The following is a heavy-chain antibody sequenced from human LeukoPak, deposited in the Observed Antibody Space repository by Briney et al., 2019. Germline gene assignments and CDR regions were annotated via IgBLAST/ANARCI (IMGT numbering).Heavy chain of an antibody. CDR3: ARASPYYYDSSGYYY. CDR2: IRYDGNNK. CDR1: GFTFSSYG. Sequence: PGGSLRLSCAASGFTFSSYGMHWVRQAPGKGLEWVAFIRYDGNNKTYADSVKGRFTISRDNAKNTLYLQMNSLRAEDTAVYYCARASPYYYDSSGYYYWGQGTLVTVSS. J-gene: IGHJ4*02. D-gene: IGHD3-22*01. V-gene: IGHV3-30*02.